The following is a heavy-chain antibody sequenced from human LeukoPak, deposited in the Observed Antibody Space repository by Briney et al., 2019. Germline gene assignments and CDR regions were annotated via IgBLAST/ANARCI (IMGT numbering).Heavy chain of an antibody. J-gene: IGHJ4*02. Sequence: GASVKVSCKASGYTFTSYYMHWVRQAPGQGLEWMGIINPSGGSTSYAQKFQGRVTMTRDTSTGTVYMELSSLRSEDTAMYYCARAAISGYDYWGQGTLVTVSS. CDR3: ARAAISGYDY. CDR2: INPSGGST. CDR1: GYTFTSYY. V-gene: IGHV1-46*01. D-gene: IGHD6-25*01.